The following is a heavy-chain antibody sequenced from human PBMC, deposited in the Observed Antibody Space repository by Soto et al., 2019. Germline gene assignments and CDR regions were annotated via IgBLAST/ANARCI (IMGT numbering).Heavy chain of an antibody. CDR1: GGSISSGDYY. Sequence: SETRSLTCTVSGGSISSGDYYWSWIRQPPGKGLEWIGYIYYSGSTYYNPSLKSRVTISVDTSKNQFSQKLSSVTAADTAVYYCARDPVGAPPGLDYWGQGTLVTVPP. CDR3: ARDPVGAPPGLDY. D-gene: IGHD1-26*01. J-gene: IGHJ4*02. V-gene: IGHV4-30-4*01. CDR2: IYYSGST.